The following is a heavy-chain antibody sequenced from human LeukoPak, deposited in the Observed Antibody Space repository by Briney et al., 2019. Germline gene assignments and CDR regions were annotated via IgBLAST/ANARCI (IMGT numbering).Heavy chain of an antibody. V-gene: IGHV4-61*02. CDR2: IYTSGST. CDR3: ARGGHYYGSEKY. J-gene: IGHJ4*02. Sequence: SETLSLTCTVSGGSISSGSYYWSWIRQPAGKGLEWIGRIYTSGSTYYNPSLKSRVTISVDTSKNQFSLKLSSVTAADTAVYYCARGGHYYGSEKYWGQGTLVTVSS. D-gene: IGHD3-10*01. CDR1: GGSISSGSYY.